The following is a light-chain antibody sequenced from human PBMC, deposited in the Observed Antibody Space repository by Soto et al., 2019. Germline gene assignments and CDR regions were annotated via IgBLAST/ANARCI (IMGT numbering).Light chain of an antibody. Sequence: DIQVTQSPSAISASVGVRATITCRASQDISHYLAWFQQKPGKVPKRLIFAVSNLESGVPSRFRGSGSGTEFTLTITSLQPEDFATYYCLQHNSYPWTFGQGTKV. J-gene: IGKJ1*01. CDR3: LQHNSYPWT. CDR1: QDISHY. V-gene: IGKV1-17*03. CDR2: AVS.